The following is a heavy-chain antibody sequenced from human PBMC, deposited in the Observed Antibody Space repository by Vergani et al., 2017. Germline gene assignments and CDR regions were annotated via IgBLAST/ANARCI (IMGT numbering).Heavy chain of an antibody. CDR1: GFTFSTYA. D-gene: IGHD2-21*01. Sequence: QVPLVESGGGVVQPARSLRLSCTSSGFTFSTYAMHWVRQAPGKGLAWVAIIYYDGSKKYYADSVKGRFTISRENSRNTLDLQMSSLRAEDTAIYYCVGEXSYCGATTCWNPSLVYYYHMDVWGEGTTVTVSS. CDR2: IYYDGSKK. J-gene: IGHJ6*04. CDR3: VGEXSYCGATTCWNPSLVYYYHMDV. V-gene: IGHV3-30*03.